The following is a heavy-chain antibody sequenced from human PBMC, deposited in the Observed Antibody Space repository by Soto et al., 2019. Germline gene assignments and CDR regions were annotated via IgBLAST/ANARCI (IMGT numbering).Heavy chain of an antibody. V-gene: IGHV1-18*01. CDR2: ISAYNGNT. J-gene: IGHJ6*03. CDR1: GYTFTSYD. CDR3: ARGTQEYCSSTSCYFVRIRYYYYMDV. D-gene: IGHD2-2*01. Sequence: ASVKVSCKASGYTFTSYDINWVRQATGQGLEWMGWISAYNGNTNYAQKLQGRVTMTTDTSTSTAYMELRSLRSDDTAVYYCARGTQEYCSSTSCYFVRIRYYYYMDVRGKGTTVTGSS.